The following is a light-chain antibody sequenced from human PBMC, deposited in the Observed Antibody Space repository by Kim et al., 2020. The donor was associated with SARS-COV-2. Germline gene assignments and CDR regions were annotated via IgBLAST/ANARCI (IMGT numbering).Light chain of an antibody. Sequence: LSAGDRATLSCRASQSVSSSYLAWYQQRPGQAPRLLIYGASSRATGIPDRFSGSGSGTDFLLTISRLEPEDFAVYHCKQYGSTPYTFGQGTKLEI. J-gene: IGKJ2*01. V-gene: IGKV3-20*01. CDR2: GAS. CDR1: QSVSSSY. CDR3: KQYGSTPYT.